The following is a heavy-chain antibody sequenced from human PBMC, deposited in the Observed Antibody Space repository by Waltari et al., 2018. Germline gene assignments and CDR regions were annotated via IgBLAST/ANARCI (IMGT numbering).Heavy chain of an antibody. V-gene: IGHV3-15*01. CDR3: VRESYGNDI. J-gene: IGHJ4*02. Sequence: QLVQSGGGLVRPGVSLRLSCVGHGYPFTDAWMSWVRQAPAKGLEWVGRIKREVDGGTAEYIESVKDRFTISRDDSKNTLYLQMNSLKSEDSAVYFCVRESYGNDIWGQGTLVTVSS. CDR1: GYPFTDAW. D-gene: IGHD4-17*01. CDR2: IKREVDGGTA.